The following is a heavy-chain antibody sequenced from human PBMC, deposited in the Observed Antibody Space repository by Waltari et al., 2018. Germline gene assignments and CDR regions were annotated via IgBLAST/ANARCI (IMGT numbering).Heavy chain of an antibody. CDR3: AKSASGYYYYYYMDV. J-gene: IGHJ6*03. CDR1: GFTFSSYG. D-gene: IGHD6-25*01. V-gene: IGHV3-30*02. Sequence: QVQLVESGGGVVQPGGSLRLSCAASGFTFSSYGMHWVRQAPGKGLEWVAFIRYDGSNKYYADSVKGRFTISRDKSKNTLYLQMNSLRAEDTAVYYCAKSASGYYYYYYMDVWGKGTTVTISS. CDR2: IRYDGSNK.